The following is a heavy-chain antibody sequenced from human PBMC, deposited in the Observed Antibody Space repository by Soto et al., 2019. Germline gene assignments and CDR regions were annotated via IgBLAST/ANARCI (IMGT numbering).Heavy chain of an antibody. D-gene: IGHD6-13*01. CDR2: IYTSGST. Sequence: TLSLTCTVSGGSISSYYWSWIRQPAGKGLEWIGRIYTSGSTNYNPSLKSRVSMSVDTSKNQFSLKLSSVTAADTAVYYRARGIAADAKNWFDPWRQGTLVTV. CDR3: ARGIAADAKNWFDP. CDR1: GGSISSYY. V-gene: IGHV4-4*07. J-gene: IGHJ5*02.